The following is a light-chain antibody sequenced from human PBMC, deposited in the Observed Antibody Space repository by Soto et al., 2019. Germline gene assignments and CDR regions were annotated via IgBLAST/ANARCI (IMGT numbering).Light chain of an antibody. Sequence: IVLTQSPATLSLSPGIRATLSCRASQSISTSSLAWYRQKPGQAPRLLIYGAFNRATGIPDRFSGGGSGTDFTLTITRLEPEDFAVYYCQYYGNSPLTFGQGTKVDIK. CDR1: QSISTSS. CDR3: QYYGNSPLT. J-gene: IGKJ1*01. V-gene: IGKV3-20*01. CDR2: GAF.